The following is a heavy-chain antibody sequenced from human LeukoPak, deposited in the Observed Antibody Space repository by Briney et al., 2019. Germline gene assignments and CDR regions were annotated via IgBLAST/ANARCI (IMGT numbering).Heavy chain of an antibody. D-gene: IGHD3-10*01. Sequence: ASVKVSCKASGYTFTGYYMHWVRQAPGQGLEWMGWINPNSGGTNYAQKFQGRVTMTRDTSISTAYMELSRLRSDDTAVYYCARDLYLGSLLWFGELGADYWGQGTLVTVSS. J-gene: IGHJ4*02. V-gene: IGHV1-2*02. CDR2: INPNSGGT. CDR1: GYTFTGYY. CDR3: ARDLYLGSLLWFGELGADY.